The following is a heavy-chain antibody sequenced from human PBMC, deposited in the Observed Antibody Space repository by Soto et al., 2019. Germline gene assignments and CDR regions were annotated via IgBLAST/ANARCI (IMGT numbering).Heavy chain of an antibody. CDR1: GYTFTSYS. CDR3: ARDFTGWPPDGVDS. Sequence: QVQLVQSGVEVKKPGASVKVSCKASGYTFTSYSISWVRQAPGQGLEWMGWISAYNGNPNYAQNLRGRVTMTTDASTSTAYMELRSLRYDDTAMYYCARDFTGWPPDGVDSWGQGTQVTVSS. J-gene: IGHJ4*02. D-gene: IGHD3-16*01. V-gene: IGHV1-18*01. CDR2: ISAYNGNP.